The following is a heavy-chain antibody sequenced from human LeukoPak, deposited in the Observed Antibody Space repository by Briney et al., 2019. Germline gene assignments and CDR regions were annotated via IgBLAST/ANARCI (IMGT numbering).Heavy chain of an antibody. J-gene: IGHJ4*02. CDR1: GFTFSSYS. D-gene: IGHD3-22*01. CDR3: ASTRLDYYDSSGLFDY. V-gene: IGHV3-30*02. CDR2: IRYDGSNK. Sequence: GGSLRLSCAASGFTFSSYSMNWARQAPGKGLEWVAFIRYDGSNKYYADSVKGRFTISRDNSKNTLYLQMNSLRAEDTAVYYCASTRLDYYDSSGLFDYWGQGTLVTVSS.